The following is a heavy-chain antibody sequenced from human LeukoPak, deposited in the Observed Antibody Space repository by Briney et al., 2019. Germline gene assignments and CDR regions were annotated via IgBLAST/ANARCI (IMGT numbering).Heavy chain of an antibody. CDR2: NYYSGST. J-gene: IGHJ6*02. CDR1: GGSISSYY. Sequence: SETLSLTCTVSGGSISSYYWSWIRQPPGKGLEWIGYNYYSGSTNYNPSLKSRVTISVDTSKNQFSLKLSSVTAADTAVYYCARDPWNGMDVWGQGTLVTVSS. V-gene: IGHV4-59*01. D-gene: IGHD1-1*01. CDR3: ARDPWNGMDV.